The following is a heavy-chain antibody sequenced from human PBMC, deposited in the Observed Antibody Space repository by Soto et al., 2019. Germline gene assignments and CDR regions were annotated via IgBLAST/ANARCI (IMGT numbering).Heavy chain of an antibody. CDR3: ASDRSGSKIDQ. Sequence: QVQLQESGPELVKPSQTLTLTCTVSGGSISSGVHYWTWIRQLPGKGLEWIGFIYYSVTTFYNPAIQSRVSISVDTSKNQFSLRLSSVTAADTAVYFCASDRSGSKIDQWRKGTLVTVSS. CDR2: IYYSVTT. D-gene: IGHD3-22*01. J-gene: IGHJ1*01. V-gene: IGHV4-31*03. CDR1: GGSISSGVHY.